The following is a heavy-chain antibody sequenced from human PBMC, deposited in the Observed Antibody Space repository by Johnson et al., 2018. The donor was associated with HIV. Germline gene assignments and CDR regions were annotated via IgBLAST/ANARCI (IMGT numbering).Heavy chain of an antibody. D-gene: IGHD5-18*01. CDR2: ISYDGSNK. Sequence: QVQLVESGGGVVQPGGSLRLSCAASGFPFSSYAMHWVRQAPGKGLEWVAVISYDGSNKYYADSVKGRFTISRDNSKNSLYLQMNSLRAEDTALYYCARDRGRYGYAAFDIWGQGTVVTLSS. V-gene: IGHV3-30-3*01. CDR1: GFPFSSYA. J-gene: IGHJ3*02. CDR3: ARDRGRYGYAAFDI.